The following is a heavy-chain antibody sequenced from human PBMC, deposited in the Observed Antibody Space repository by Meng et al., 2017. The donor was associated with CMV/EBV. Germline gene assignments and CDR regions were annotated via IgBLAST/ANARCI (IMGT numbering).Heavy chain of an antibody. D-gene: IGHD2-2*02. CDR1: GFTFSSYA. J-gene: IGHJ4*02. CDR3: AKGKGGCSSTSCYTACDY. Sequence: GGSLRLSCAASGFTFSSYAMSWVRQAPGKGLEWVSAISGSGGSTYYADSVKGRSTISRDNSKNTLYLQMNSLRAEDTAVYYCAKGKGGCSSTSCYTACDYWGQGTLVTVSS. CDR2: ISGSGGST. V-gene: IGHV3-23*01.